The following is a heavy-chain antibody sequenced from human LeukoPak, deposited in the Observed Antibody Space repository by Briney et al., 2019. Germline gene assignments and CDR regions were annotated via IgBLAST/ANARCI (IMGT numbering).Heavy chain of an antibody. V-gene: IGHV4-30-2*01. CDR2: IYHSGST. D-gene: IGHD5-24*01. Sequence: SETLSLTCAVSGGSISSGGYSWSWIRQPPGKGLEWIGYIYHSGSTYYNPSLKSRVTISVDRSKNQFSLKLSSVTAADTAVYYCARAKLPDGYNFVGLDYWGQGTLVTVSS. J-gene: IGHJ4*02. CDR1: GGSISSGGYS. CDR3: ARAKLPDGYNFVGLDY.